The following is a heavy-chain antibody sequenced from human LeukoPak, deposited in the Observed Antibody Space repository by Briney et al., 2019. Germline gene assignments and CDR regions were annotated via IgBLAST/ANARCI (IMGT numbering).Heavy chain of an antibody. Sequence: PGGSLRLSSAASGFTFSSYEMYWGRQGPGQGLEWVAYISSSGNTVHYAGSVKGRFTISRDNAKNSLYLQMNRLRAEDTAVYYCTKEAPQMDVWGKGTTVTVSS. CDR3: TKEAPQMDV. V-gene: IGHV3-48*03. CDR1: GFTFSSYE. J-gene: IGHJ6*04. CDR2: ISSSGNTV.